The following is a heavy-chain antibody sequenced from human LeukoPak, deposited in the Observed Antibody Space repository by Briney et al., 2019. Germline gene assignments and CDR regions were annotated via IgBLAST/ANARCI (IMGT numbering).Heavy chain of an antibody. D-gene: IGHD2-15*01. CDR1: GITLSISW. J-gene: IGHJ6*03. CDR3: ARVLRYCSGGNCYSGGLGYMDV. CDR2: IKQGRSEK. V-gene: IGHV3-7*03. Sequence: GSLRLSCEASGITLSISWMSWVRQAPGKGLEWVANIKQGRSEKYYVDSVKGRFTISRDNAKNSLFLQMNSLRAEDTAVYYCARVLRYCSGGNCYSGGLGYMDVWGKGTTVTISS.